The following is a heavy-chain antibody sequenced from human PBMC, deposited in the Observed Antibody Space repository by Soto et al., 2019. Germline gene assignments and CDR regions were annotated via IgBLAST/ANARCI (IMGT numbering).Heavy chain of an antibody. CDR2: ISAYNGNT. D-gene: IGHD3-22*01. J-gene: IGHJ4*02. Sequence: GASVKVSCKASGYTFTSYGISWVRQAPGQGLEWMGWISAYNGNTNYAQKLQGRVTMTTDTSTSTAYMELKSLRDEDTAVYYCARLYYLDASVYRPLDYWGQGILVTVSS. V-gene: IGHV1-18*01. CDR3: ARLYYLDASVYRPLDY. CDR1: GYTFTSYG.